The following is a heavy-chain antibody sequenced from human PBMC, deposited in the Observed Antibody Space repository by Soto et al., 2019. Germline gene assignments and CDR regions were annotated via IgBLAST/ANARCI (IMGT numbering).Heavy chain of an antibody. V-gene: IGHV3-33*01. Sequence: QVQLVESGGGVVQPGRSLRLSCAASGFTFSSYAMHWIRQVPGKGLAWVAVMSYDGSWKHYADSVKGRFTISRDNSENMLYLQMNSLIAEDTAVYYCASEVAMREFDFWGRGTMVTVSS. CDR2: MSYDGSWK. CDR3: ASEVAMREFDF. D-gene: IGHD2-2*01. J-gene: IGHJ3*01. CDR1: GFTFSSYA.